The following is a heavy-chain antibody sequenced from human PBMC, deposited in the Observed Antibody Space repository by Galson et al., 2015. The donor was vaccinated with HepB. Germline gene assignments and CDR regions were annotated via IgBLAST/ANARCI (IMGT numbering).Heavy chain of an antibody. Sequence: QSGAEEKKPGESLKISCTGSGYSFTSYWICWVRQMPGKALEWMGILYPGVSDTRYSPSFQGQVTISADKSISTAYLQWSSLRASDTAMYFCASTPTYYYDSGSHFDYWGQGTLVTVSS. CDR3: ASTPTYYYDSGSHFDY. CDR2: LYPGVSDT. D-gene: IGHD3-22*01. J-gene: IGHJ4*02. V-gene: IGHV5-51*03. CDR1: GYSFTSYW.